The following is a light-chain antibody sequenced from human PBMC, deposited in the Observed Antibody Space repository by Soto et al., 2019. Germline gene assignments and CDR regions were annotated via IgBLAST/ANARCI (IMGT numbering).Light chain of an antibody. CDR1: SSNVGSYKL. CDR3: CSSGGSPTNV. J-gene: IGLJ1*01. Sequence: QSALTQPASVSGSPGQSITISCTATSSNVGSYKLVSWYQQHPGKAPKLMIFEVNKRRSGVSNRFSGSKSGNTASLTISGLKVEDEADYYCCSSGGSPTNVFGTGTKLTVL. CDR2: EVN. V-gene: IGLV2-23*02.